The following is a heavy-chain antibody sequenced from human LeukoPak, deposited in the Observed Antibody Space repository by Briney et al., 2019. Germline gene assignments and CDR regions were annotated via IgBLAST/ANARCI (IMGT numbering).Heavy chain of an antibody. CDR2: IYYSGST. CDR3: ARGRSWYDDY. J-gene: IGHJ4*02. CDR1: GGSISSGGYY. V-gene: IGHV4-31*03. Sequence: SQTLSLTCTVSGGSISSGGYYWSWIRQHPGKGLEWIGYIYYSGSTYYNPSLKSRVTISVDTFNNQFFLKLSSVTAADTAVYYCARGRSWYDDYWGQGTLVTVSS. D-gene: IGHD6-13*01.